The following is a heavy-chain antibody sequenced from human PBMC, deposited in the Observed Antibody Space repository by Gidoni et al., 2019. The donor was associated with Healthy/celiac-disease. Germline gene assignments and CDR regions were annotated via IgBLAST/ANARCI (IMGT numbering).Heavy chain of an antibody. Sequence: QVQLQESRPGLVKPSPTLSLPCTVSGGSISSGGYYWSWIRQHPGKGLEWIGYIYYSGSTYYNPSLKSRVTISVDTSKNQFSLKLSSVTAADTAVYYCARDSRYSLFDYWGQGTLVTVSS. J-gene: IGHJ4*02. CDR3: ARDSRYSLFDY. CDR2: IYYSGST. D-gene: IGHD3-9*01. V-gene: IGHV4-31*03. CDR1: GGSISSGGYY.